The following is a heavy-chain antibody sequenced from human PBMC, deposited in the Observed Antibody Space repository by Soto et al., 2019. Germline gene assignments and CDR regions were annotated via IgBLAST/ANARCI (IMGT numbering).Heavy chain of an antibody. CDR2: FSLSGYT. V-gene: IGHV4-4*07. CDR3: AREVKRRLGYYYIGLDV. D-gene: IGHD3-9*01. CDR1: GDSIRAFY. Sequence: QVQLQESGPGLVKPSETVSLTCAVSGDSIRAFYWSWFRQPAGGGLEWIGRFSLSGYTDYNPSLRSRLTMSFDTSKSQFSLRLTSVTAADTAVYYCAREVKRRLGYYYIGLDVWGQGTTVTVSS. J-gene: IGHJ6*02.